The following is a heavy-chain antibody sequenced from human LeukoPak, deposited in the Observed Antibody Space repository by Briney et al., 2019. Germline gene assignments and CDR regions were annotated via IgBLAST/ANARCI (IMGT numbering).Heavy chain of an antibody. CDR1: GGSISSSNW. CDR3: ARFREEVRVLGGDWQAFDY. Sequence: SETLSLTCAVSGGSISSSNWWSWVRQPPGKGLEWIGEIYHSGSTNYNPSLKSRVSISIDKSKNQFSLKLSSVTAADTAVYYCARFREEVRVLGGDWQAFDYWGQGTLVTVSS. V-gene: IGHV4-4*02. CDR2: IYHSGST. J-gene: IGHJ4*02. D-gene: IGHD2-21*02.